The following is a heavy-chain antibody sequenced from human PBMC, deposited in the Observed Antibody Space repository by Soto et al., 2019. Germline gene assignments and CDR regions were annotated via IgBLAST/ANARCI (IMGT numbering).Heavy chain of an antibody. CDR2: ISGYNGNT. CDR3: ARDLYTYSSGWSDTLAI. Sequence: ASVKVSCKTSGGTFSSYAISWVRQAPGQGLEWVGWISGYNGNTYYAQKLQARITLTTDTSTTTAYMELRSLRSDDTAVYFCARDLYTYSSGWSDTLAIWGQGTMVTVSS. CDR1: GGTFSSYA. V-gene: IGHV1-18*01. D-gene: IGHD6-19*01. J-gene: IGHJ3*02.